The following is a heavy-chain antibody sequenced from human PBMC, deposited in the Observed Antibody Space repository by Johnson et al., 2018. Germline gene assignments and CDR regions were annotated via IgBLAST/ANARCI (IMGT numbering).Heavy chain of an antibody. V-gene: IGHV3-21*01. Sequence: EVQLVESGGGLVKPGGSLRLSCVASGFTFSTYSMNWVRQAPGKGLEWVSPISSSSSYKWYADSVKGPFTTSRDNAKNSLYLQMNSLRAEDTAGYYCARGTSGYYGMDVWGQGPTVTVSS. D-gene: IGHD1-1*01. CDR3: ARGTSGYYGMDV. CDR2: ISSSSSYK. J-gene: IGHJ6*02. CDR1: GFTFSTYS.